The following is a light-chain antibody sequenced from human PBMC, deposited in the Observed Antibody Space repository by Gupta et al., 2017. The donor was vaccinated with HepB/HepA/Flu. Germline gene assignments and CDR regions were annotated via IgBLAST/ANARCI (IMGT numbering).Light chain of an antibody. CDR3: QVWDSSSDHRV. J-gene: IGLJ3*02. CDR2: DDS. CDR1: NIGSKS. Sequence: SVXXGKTAXXTCGGNNIGSKSVHWYQQKPGQAPVLVVYDDSDRPSGIPERFSGSNSGNTATLTISRVEAGDEADYYCQVWDSSSDHRVFGGGTKLTVL. V-gene: IGLV3-21*03.